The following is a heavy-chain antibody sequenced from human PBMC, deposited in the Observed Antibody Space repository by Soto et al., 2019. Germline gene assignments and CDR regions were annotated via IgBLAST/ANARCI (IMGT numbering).Heavy chain of an antibody. CDR3: VGAKLGAFHI. Sequence: PSETLSLTGAVYGGSFGGYYWNWIRQPPGKGLEWIGEINHSGSTSYNPSLKCRVTISVDTSKNQFSLKLSSVTAADTAVYYCVGAKLGAFHIWGKGTMVTVSS. J-gene: IGHJ3*02. CDR2: INHSGST. CDR1: GGSFGGYY. D-gene: IGHD7-27*01. V-gene: IGHV4-34*01.